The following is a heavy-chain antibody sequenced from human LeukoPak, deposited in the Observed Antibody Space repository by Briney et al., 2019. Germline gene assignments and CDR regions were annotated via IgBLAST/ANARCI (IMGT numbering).Heavy chain of an antibody. J-gene: IGHJ4*02. CDR2: ISSSGTTI. CDR1: GFTFSDYY. Sequence: GGSLRLSCAASGFTFSDYYMNWIRQAPGKGLEWVSYISSSGTTIYYADSVEGRFTISRDNAKNSLYLQMNSLRAEDTAVYYCTRAARGCTGGSCYSDYWGQGTLVTVSS. D-gene: IGHD2-15*01. V-gene: IGHV3-11*01. CDR3: TRAARGCTGGSCYSDY.